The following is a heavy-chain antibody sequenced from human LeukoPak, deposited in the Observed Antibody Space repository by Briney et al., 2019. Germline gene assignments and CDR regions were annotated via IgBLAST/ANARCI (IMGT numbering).Heavy chain of an antibody. Sequence: GGSLRLSCAASGFTFSSYSMNWVRQAPGKGLEWVSSISNGITYIYYADSVKGRFTISRDNAKNSLYLQMNSLRAEDTAVYYCARTNYDFWSGYYRGLCYFDYWGQGTLVTVSS. J-gene: IGHJ4*02. D-gene: IGHD3-3*01. V-gene: IGHV3-21*01. CDR1: GFTFSSYS. CDR3: ARTNYDFWSGYYRGLCYFDY. CDR2: ISNGITYI.